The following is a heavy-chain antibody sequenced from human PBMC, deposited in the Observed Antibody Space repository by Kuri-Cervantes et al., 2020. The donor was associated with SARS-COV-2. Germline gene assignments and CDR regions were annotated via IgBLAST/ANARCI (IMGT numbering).Heavy chain of an antibody. V-gene: IGHV3-11*04. Sequence: GGSLRLSCAASRFIFSDYYMTWIRQPPGKGLEWVSYISSSGSAINYTDSVKGRFTISRDNAKNSLYLQMNSLRAEDTAVYYCASHDSLRYFDWLDYWGQGTLVTVSS. D-gene: IGHD3-9*01. CDR2: ISSSGSAI. CDR3: ASHDSLRYFDWLDY. CDR1: RFIFSDYY. J-gene: IGHJ4*02.